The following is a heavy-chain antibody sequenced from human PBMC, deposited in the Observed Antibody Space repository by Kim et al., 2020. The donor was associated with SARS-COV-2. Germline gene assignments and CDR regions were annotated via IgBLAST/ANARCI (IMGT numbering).Heavy chain of an antibody. V-gene: IGHV3-43*02. D-gene: IGHD2-21*01. Sequence: GGSLRLSCAASGVTFHDYAMHWVRRAPGKGLEWVSLISGDGSSIQYGDSVTGRFTISIDNSKNSLYLQLNSLTSEDTAFSYCAKADCGATCYLFYYCGEG. CDR2: ISGDGSSI. CDR3: AKADCGATCYLFYY. CDR1: GVTFHDYA. J-gene: IGHJ4*02.